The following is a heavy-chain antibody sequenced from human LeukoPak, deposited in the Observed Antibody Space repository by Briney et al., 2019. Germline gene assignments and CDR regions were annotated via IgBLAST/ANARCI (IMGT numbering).Heavy chain of an antibody. CDR3: ARAVYDSSGYYYVGLDY. CDR2: ISYDGSNK. CDR1: GFTFSSYV. Sequence: GGSLRLSCAASGFTFSSYVMHWVRQAPGKGLEWVAVISYDGSNKYYADSVKGRFTISRDNSKNTLYLQMNSLRAEDTAVYYCARAVYDSSGYYYVGLDYWGQGTLVTVSS. V-gene: IGHV3-30*04. D-gene: IGHD3-22*01. J-gene: IGHJ4*02.